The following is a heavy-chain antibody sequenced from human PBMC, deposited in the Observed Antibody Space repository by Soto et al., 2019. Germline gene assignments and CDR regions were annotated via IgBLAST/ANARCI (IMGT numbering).Heavy chain of an antibody. CDR3: ARHEYSSSSHYYGMDV. CDR1: GYSFTSYW. V-gene: IGHV5-10-1*01. CDR2: IDPSDSYT. J-gene: IGHJ6*02. D-gene: IGHD6-6*01. Sequence: PGESLKISCKGSGYSFTSYWISWVRQMPGKGLEWMGRIDPSDSYTNYSPSFQGHVTISADKSISTAYLQWSSLKASDTAMYYCARHEYSSSSHYYGMDVWGQGTKVTVSS.